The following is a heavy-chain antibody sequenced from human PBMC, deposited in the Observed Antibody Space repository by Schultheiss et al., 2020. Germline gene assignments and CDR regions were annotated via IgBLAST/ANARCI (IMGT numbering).Heavy chain of an antibody. CDR2: ISWNSGSI. CDR3: ARDSLRVRAYSQEPGSLDY. Sequence: GGSLRLSCAASGFTFSNYAMHWVRQAPGKGLEWVSGISWNSGSIGYADSVKGRFTISRDNAKNSLYLQMNSLRAEDTAVYYCARDSLRVRAYSQEPGSLDYWGKGTLVTVSS. V-gene: IGHV3-9*01. D-gene: IGHD3-10*01. J-gene: IGHJ4*02. CDR1: GFTFSNYA.